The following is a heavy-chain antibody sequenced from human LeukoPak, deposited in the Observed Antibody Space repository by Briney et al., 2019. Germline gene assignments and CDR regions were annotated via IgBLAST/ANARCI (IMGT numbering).Heavy chain of an antibody. J-gene: IGHJ3*02. Sequence: SVKASCKASGGTFSSYAISWVRQAPGQGLEWMGRIIPIFGTANYAQKFQGRVTITTDESTSTAYMELSSLRSEDTAVYYCAEDGYNTGGAFDIWGQGTMVTVSS. CDR3: AEDGYNTGGAFDI. CDR1: GGTFSSYA. D-gene: IGHD5-24*01. CDR2: IIPIFGTA. V-gene: IGHV1-69*05.